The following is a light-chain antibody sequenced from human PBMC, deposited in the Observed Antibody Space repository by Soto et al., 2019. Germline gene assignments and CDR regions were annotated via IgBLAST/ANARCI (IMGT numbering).Light chain of an antibody. CDR1: EGISSY. J-gene: IGKJ4*01. CDR2: DAS. V-gene: IGKV1-33*01. CDR3: QQYDNLFPLT. Sequence: IQLTQSPSSLSASVGDRVTINCRASEGISSYLAWYQQKPGKAPKLLIYDASILETGVPSRFSGGGSGTDFTFTISSLQPEDVATYYCQQYDNLFPLTLGGGTKVDIK.